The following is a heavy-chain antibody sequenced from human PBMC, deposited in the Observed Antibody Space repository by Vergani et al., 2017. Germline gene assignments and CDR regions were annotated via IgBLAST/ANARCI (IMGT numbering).Heavy chain of an antibody. CDR1: GYTFRNYG. CDR3: ARVGTSSNRDYFDY. J-gene: IGHJ4*02. D-gene: IGHD2-2*01. V-gene: IGHV1-18*04. CDR2: ISVYNGET. Sequence: QVQLVQSGAEVKKPGASVKVSCEGSGYTFRNYGISWVRQAPGEGLEWLGWISVYNGETKFAQKFQGRVTLTRDTSTDTAYMEMGSLRSDDTAVYYCARVGTSSNRDYFDYWGKGTLVTVSS.